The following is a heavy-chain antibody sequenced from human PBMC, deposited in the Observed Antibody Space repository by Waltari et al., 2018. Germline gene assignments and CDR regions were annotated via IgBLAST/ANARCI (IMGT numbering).Heavy chain of an antibody. CDR2: IGWNSGAS. CDR1: GFRFDDYA. D-gene: IGHD3-10*01. J-gene: IGHJ4*02. Sequence: EVQLVTSGGGLVQPGRSLRLACVGSGFRFDDYALSWVRQRPGKGLEWVSGIGWNSGASGYADCVRGRFSTYRDNARKSLYLQMGRLRPEDTALYYCVKGGWGFGAFYEQHWGQGIQVTVSS. V-gene: IGHV3-9*01. CDR3: VKGGWGFGAFYEQH.